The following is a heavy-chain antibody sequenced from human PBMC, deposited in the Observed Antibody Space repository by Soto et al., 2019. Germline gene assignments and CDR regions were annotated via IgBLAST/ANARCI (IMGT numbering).Heavy chain of an antibody. CDR1: GFTCSSYE. J-gene: IGHJ3*02. CDR3: AKEKSITSSGYDAFDI. D-gene: IGHD5-18*01. V-gene: IGHV3-48*03. CDR2: INSGGSRI. Sequence: GGALRRSCAASGFTCSSYEMDWVRQVPGKGLEWVAYINSGGSRIYYGDSVKGRFTISRDDARNSLYLQMNSLRAEDTAVYYCAKEKSITSSGYDAFDIWGPGTTVPVSS.